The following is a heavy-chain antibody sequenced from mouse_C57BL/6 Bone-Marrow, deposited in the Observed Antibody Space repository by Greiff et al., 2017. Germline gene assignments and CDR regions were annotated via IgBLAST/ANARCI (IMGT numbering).Heavy chain of an antibody. CDR3: ARGDYYGSSFDY. J-gene: IGHJ2*01. D-gene: IGHD1-1*01. Sequence: QVQLQQPGAELVMPGASVKLSCKASGYTFTSYWMHWVKQRPGQGLEWIGEIDPSDSYTNYNQKFKGKSTLTVDKSSSTASMQLSSLTSEDSAVYYCARGDYYGSSFDYWGQGTTLTVSS. CDR2: IDPSDSYT. CDR1: GYTFTSYW. V-gene: IGHV1-69*01.